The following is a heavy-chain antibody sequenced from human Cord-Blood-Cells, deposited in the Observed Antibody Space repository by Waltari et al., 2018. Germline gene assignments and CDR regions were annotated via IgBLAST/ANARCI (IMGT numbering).Heavy chain of an antibody. CDR3: ARGRVIPHFDY. J-gene: IGHJ4*02. Sequence: QVQLVESGGGVVQPGRSLRLSCAASGFPFSSYAMHWFRQAPGKGLEWVAVISYDGSNKYYADSVKGRFTISRDNSKNTLYLQMNSLRAEDTAVYYCARGRVIPHFDYWGQGTLVTVSS. CDR1: GFPFSSYA. CDR2: ISYDGSNK. V-gene: IGHV3-30-3*01. D-gene: IGHD3-10*01.